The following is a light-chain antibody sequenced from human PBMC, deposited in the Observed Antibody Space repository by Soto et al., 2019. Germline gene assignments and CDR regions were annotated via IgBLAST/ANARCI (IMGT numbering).Light chain of an antibody. CDR2: TAS. Sequence: AIRMTQSPSSFSASTGDRVTITCRASQGISSYLAWYQQKPGKAPKLLIYTASTLQSGVPSRFSGSGSGTDFTLTISCLQSEDFATYYCRQYYNYPLTFGGGTKVEIK. V-gene: IGKV1-8*01. CDR1: QGISSY. CDR3: RQYYNYPLT. J-gene: IGKJ4*01.